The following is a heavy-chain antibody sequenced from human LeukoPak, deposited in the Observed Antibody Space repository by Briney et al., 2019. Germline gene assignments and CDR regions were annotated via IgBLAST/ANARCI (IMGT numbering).Heavy chain of an antibody. CDR1: GFTFSSYG. D-gene: IGHD2-15*01. CDR3: AKAPEAASTYYYGMDV. V-gene: IGHV3-30*18. CDR2: ISYDGSNK. J-gene: IGHJ6*02. Sequence: GGSLRLSCAASGFTFSSYGMHWVRQAPGKGLEWVAVISYDGSNKYYADSVKGRFTISRDNSKNTLYLQMNSLRAEDTAVYYCAKAPEAASTYYYGMDVWDQGTTVTVSS.